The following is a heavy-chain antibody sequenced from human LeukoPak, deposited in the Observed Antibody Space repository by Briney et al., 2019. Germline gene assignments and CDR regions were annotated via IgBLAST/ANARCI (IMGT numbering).Heavy chain of an antibody. Sequence: PGGSLRLSCAASGFTFSGSNIHWVRQASGKGLEWVGRIGSKANNYATAYAASVKGRFTISRDDSKNTAYLQMNSLKTEDTAVYYCAKHGSSTSWPINWFDPWGQGTLVTVSS. D-gene: IGHD2-2*01. CDR1: GFTFSGSN. CDR2: IGSKANNYAT. V-gene: IGHV3-73*01. J-gene: IGHJ5*02. CDR3: AKHGSSTSWPINWFDP.